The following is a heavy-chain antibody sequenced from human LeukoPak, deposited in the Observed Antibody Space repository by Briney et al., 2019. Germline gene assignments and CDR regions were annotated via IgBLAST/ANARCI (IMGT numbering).Heavy chain of an antibody. D-gene: IGHD3-10*01. Sequence: PSETLSLTCTVSGASISSYYWSWIRQPPGKGLEWIGYIYYSGSTNYNPSLKSRVTISVDTSKNQFSLKLSSVTAADTAVYYCARGSSRAIDYWGQGTLVTVSS. CDR2: IYYSGST. CDR3: ARGSSRAIDY. J-gene: IGHJ4*02. CDR1: GASISSYY. V-gene: IGHV4-59*01.